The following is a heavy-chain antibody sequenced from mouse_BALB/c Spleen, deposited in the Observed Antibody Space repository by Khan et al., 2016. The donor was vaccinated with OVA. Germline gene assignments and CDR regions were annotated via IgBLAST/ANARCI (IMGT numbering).Heavy chain of an antibody. J-gene: IGHJ3*01. D-gene: IGHD1-2*01. V-gene: IGHV1-77*01. CDR2: ISPGSGDT. CDR1: GYTFTDYY. CDR3: ARRNYCGYTFAY. Sequence: QIQLVQSGAELARPGASVKLSCKASGYTFTDYYINWVKQRTGQGLEWIGEISPGSGDTYYNEKFKGKATLTADKSSTTAYMQLSSLTSENSAVYFCARRNYCGYTFAYWGQGTLVTVSA.